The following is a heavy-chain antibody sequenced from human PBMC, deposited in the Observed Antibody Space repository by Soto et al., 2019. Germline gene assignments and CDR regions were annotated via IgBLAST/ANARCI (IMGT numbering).Heavy chain of an antibody. D-gene: IGHD6-13*01. J-gene: IGHJ6*03. CDR3: ARAIAAAGTAEIYYYYYYMDV. Sequence: WASVKVSCKASGYTFTSYGISWVRQAPGQGLEWMGWISAYNGNTNYAQKLQGRVTMTTDTSTSTAYMELRSLRSDDTAVYYCARAIAAAGTAEIYYYYYYMDVWGKGTTVTVSS. CDR2: ISAYNGNT. V-gene: IGHV1-18*01. CDR1: GYTFTSYG.